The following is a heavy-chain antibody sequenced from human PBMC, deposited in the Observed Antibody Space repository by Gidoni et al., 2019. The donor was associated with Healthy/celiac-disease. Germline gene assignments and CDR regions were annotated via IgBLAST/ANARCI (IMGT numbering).Heavy chain of an antibody. D-gene: IGHD6-19*01. CDR3: ARDEGRDGWTEGYYFDY. Sequence: VQLVESGGGVVQPGRSLRLSCAASGFTFSRYGMHGFLQDPGKGLDGVAVIWYDGSNKYDADSVKGRFTISRDNSKNTLYLQMNSLRAEDTAVYYCARDEGRDGWTEGYYFDYWGQGTLVTVSS. V-gene: IGHV3-33*01. J-gene: IGHJ4*02. CDR2: IWYDGSNK. CDR1: GFTFSRYG.